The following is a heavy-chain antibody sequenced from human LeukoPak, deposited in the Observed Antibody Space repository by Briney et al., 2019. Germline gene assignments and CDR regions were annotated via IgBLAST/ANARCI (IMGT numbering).Heavy chain of an antibody. V-gene: IGHV4-39*07. Sequence: SETLSLTCTVSGVSLSDTTYYWGWIRQPPGKGLELIGTLHYSAGAHYNPSLKSRATISLDRSRNQFSLKLTSVTSADTAVYYCARDWDGGYNFNAFDIWGQGTMVTVPS. CDR3: ARDWDGGYNFNAFDI. CDR1: GVSLSDTTYY. D-gene: IGHD5-24*01. CDR2: LHYSAGA. J-gene: IGHJ3*02.